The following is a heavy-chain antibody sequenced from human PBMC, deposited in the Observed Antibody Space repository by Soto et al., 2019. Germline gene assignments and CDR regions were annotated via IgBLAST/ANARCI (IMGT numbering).Heavy chain of an antibody. Sequence: GGSLRLSCAASGFTFSSYAMHWVRQAPGKGLEWVAVISYDGSNKYYADSVKGRFTISRDNSKNTLYLQMNSLRAEDTAVYYCARDSGAFTLVPFDPWGQGTLVTVSS. J-gene: IGHJ5*02. CDR2: ISYDGSNK. CDR1: GFTFSSYA. CDR3: ARDSGAFTLVPFDP. V-gene: IGHV3-30-3*01. D-gene: IGHD1-26*01.